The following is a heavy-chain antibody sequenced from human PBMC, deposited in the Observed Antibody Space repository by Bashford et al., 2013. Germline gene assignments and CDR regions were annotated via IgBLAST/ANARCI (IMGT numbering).Heavy chain of an antibody. Sequence: VASVKVSCKTAGGALNKHAITWVRQAPGQGLEWMGGFIPVLGLTVNAQRFQGRVTITADKSTSTVYMDLSSLRSEDTAVYYCAAGERDCTSTTCYCLKHWGQGTLVTVSS. CDR2: FIPVLGLT. J-gene: IGHJ4*02. CDR3: AAGERDCTSTTCYCLKH. D-gene: IGHD2-2*01. CDR1: GGALNKHA. V-gene: IGHV1-69*10.